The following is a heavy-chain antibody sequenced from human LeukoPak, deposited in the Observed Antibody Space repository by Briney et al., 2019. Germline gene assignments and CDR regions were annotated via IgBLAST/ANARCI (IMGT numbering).Heavy chain of an antibody. J-gene: IGHJ5*02. CDR2: IIPIFGTA. D-gene: IGHD2-15*01. V-gene: IGHV1-69*13. Sequence: GASVKVSCKASGGTFSGYAISWVRQAPGQGLEWMGGIIPIFGTANYAQKFQGRVTITADESTSTAYMELSSLRSEDTAVYYCARDDCSGGSCYYSRRNWFDPWGQGTLVTVSS. CDR1: GGTFSGYA. CDR3: ARDDCSGGSCYYSRRNWFDP.